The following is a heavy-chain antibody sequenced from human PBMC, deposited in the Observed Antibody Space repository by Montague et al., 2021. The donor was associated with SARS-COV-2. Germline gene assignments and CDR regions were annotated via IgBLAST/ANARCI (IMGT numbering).Heavy chain of an antibody. J-gene: IGHJ6*02. CDR1: GGSVSSSSYY. D-gene: IGHD3-3*01. Sequence: SETLSLTCTVSGGSVSSSSYYWGWIRQPPGKGLEWIGSMYYSGSTYYNPSLKSRVTISVDTSKKQFSLKLSSVTAADTAVYYCARAGRVRFLEYGMDVWGQGTTVTVSS. CDR3: ARAGRVRFLEYGMDV. CDR2: MYYSGST. V-gene: IGHV4-39*07.